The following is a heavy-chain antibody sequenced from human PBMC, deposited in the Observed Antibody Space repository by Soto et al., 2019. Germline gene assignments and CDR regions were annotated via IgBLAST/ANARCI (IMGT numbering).Heavy chain of an antibody. CDR3: ARERYGDYHDAFDI. D-gene: IGHD4-17*01. J-gene: IGHJ3*02. Sequence: QVQLVQSGAEINKRGSSVKVSCKASGGTFSSYAISWVRQAPGQGLEWMGGIIPIFGTANYAQKLQGRVTITADESTSTAYMELSSLRSEDTAVYYCARERYGDYHDAFDIWGQGTMVTVSS. CDR2: IIPIFGTA. CDR1: GGTFSSYA. V-gene: IGHV1-69*12.